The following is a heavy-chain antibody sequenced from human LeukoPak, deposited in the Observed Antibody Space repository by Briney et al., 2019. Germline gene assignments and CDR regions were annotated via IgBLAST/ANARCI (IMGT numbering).Heavy chain of an antibody. Sequence: PSEPLSLTCAVSAGSTSRFYWSWIRQPPGKGLEWIGYIYYSGSTHYNPSLKTRVTISVDTSKNQFSLKLNSVTAADTAVYYCARDLGPSRGFDYWGQGTLVTVSS. CDR3: ARDLGPSRGFDY. CDR1: AGSTSRFY. D-gene: IGHD3-10*01. CDR2: IYYSGST. J-gene: IGHJ4*02. V-gene: IGHV4-59*01.